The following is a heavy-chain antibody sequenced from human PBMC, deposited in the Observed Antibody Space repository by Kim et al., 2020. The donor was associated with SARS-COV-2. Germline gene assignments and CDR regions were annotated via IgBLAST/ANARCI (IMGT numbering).Heavy chain of an antibody. CDR3: AKDGIFWVGFGSRGTFDP. CDR2: ISGSGGST. CDR1: GFTFSSYA. V-gene: IGHV3-23*01. J-gene: IGHJ5*02. D-gene: IGHD3-10*01. Sequence: GGSLRLSCAASGFTFSSYAMSWVRQAPGKGLEWVSAISGSGGSTYYADSVKGRFTISRDNSKNTLYLQMNSLRAEDTAVYYCAKDGIFWVGFGSRGTFDPWGQGTLVTVSS.